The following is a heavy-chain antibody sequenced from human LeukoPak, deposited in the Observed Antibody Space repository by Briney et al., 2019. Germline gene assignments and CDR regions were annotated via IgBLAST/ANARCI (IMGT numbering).Heavy chain of an antibody. CDR2: INWNGGST. V-gene: IGHV3-20*04. CDR1: GFTFDDYG. CDR3: ARDFRSRYCSSTSCYTFDY. D-gene: IGHD2-2*01. J-gene: IGHJ4*02. Sequence: PGGSLRLSCAASGFTFDDYGMSWVRQSQGKWLEWVSGINWNGGSTGYADSVKGRFTISRDNAKNSLYLQMNSLRAEDTALYYCARDFRSRYCSSTSCYTFDYWGQGTLVTVSS.